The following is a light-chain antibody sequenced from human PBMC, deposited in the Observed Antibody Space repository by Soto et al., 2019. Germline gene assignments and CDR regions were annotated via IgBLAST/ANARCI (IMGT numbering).Light chain of an antibody. V-gene: IGLV2-14*01. CDR3: SSYTSSSTYV. CDR2: DVS. CDR1: SSDVGGYNY. J-gene: IGLJ1*01. Sequence: QSVLTQPASVSGSPGQSITISCTGTSSDVGGYNYVSWYQQHPGKAPKLMIYDVSNRPSGVSNRFSGSKSGNTASLTISGLQAEDVSDYYCSSYTSSSTYVFGTG.